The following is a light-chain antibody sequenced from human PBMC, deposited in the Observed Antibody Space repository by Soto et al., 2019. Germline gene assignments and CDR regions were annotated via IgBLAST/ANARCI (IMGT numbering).Light chain of an antibody. J-gene: IGLJ1*01. V-gene: IGLV2-14*01. CDR2: EVS. CDR3: SSYTSGSTFV. Sequence: QAVVTQPASVSGSPGQSISISCTGSSSDVGSYNYVSWYQQHPGKAPKLLISEVSNRPSGVSNRFSGSKSDNTASLTISGLQAEDEADYYCSSYTSGSTFVFGTGTKLTVL. CDR1: SSDVGSYNY.